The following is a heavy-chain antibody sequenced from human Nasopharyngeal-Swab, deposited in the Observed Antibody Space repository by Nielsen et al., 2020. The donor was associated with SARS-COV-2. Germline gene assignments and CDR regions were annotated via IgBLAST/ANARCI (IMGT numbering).Heavy chain of an antibody. CDR2: INPSGGST. Sequence: ASVKVSCKASGYTFTSYYMHWVRQAPGQGLEWMGIINPSGGSTSYAQKFQGRVTMTTDTSTSTAYMELRSLRSDDTAVYYCARAWGITIFGVVKGYYGMDVWGQGTTVTVSS. J-gene: IGHJ6*02. CDR1: GYTFTSYY. D-gene: IGHD3-3*01. CDR3: ARAWGITIFGVVKGYYGMDV. V-gene: IGHV1-46*01.